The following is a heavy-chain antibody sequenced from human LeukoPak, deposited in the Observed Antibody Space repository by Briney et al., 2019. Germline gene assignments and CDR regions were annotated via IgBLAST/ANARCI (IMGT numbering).Heavy chain of an antibody. CDR3: ARGRAVVPTNYYMDV. V-gene: IGHV4-39*07. CDR1: GGSISSSSYY. CDR2: IYYSGST. J-gene: IGHJ6*03. D-gene: IGHD3-10*01. Sequence: PSETLSLTCTVSGGSISSSSYYWGWIRQPPGKGLEWIGSIYYSGSTYYNPSLESRVTISVDTSKNQFSLKLSSVTAADTAVYYCARGRAVVPTNYYMDVWGKGTTVTVSS.